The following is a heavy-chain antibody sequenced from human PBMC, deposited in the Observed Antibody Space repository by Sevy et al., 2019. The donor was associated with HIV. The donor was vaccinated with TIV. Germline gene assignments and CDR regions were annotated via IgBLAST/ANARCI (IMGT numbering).Heavy chain of an antibody. V-gene: IGHV3-49*03. CDR2: IRSKAYGGTT. D-gene: IGHD6-19*01. CDR3: TREMAVAGKGYYYYYMDV. CDR1: GFTFGDYA. Sequence: GGSLRLSCTASGFTFGDYAMSWFRQAPGKGLEWVGFIRSKAYGGTTEYAASVKGRFTISRDDSKSIGYLQMNSLKTEDTAVYYCTREMAVAGKGYYYYYMDVWGKGTTVTVSS. J-gene: IGHJ6*03.